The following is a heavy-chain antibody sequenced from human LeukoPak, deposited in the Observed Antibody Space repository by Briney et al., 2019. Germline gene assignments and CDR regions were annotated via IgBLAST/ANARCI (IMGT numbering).Heavy chain of an antibody. J-gene: IGHJ6*03. CDR2: IIPIFGTS. CDR3: AGGILWFCDFYYNYRDV. V-gene: IGHV1-69*05. Sequence: GGSVKVSCKAFGGTFSRYPISWVGPAPREGLEWMGGIIPIFGTSHYAQKFQGRGTIITDQSTRQPFIELRSLKCEGTPLYFCAGGILWFCDFYYNYRDVCGKGTTVTVSS. CDR1: GGTFSRYP. D-gene: IGHD3-10*01.